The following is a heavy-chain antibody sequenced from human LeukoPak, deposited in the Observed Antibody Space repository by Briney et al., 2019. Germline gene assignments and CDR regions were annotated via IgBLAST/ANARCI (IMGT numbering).Heavy chain of an antibody. V-gene: IGHV4-59*01. D-gene: IGHD1-1*01. CDR2: IYYSWST. CDR3: ARSQKRTTGTTFYGMDV. Sequence: SETLSLTCTVSGGSISSYYWSWIRQPPGKGLEWIGYIYYSWSTNYNPSLKSRVTISVDTSKNQFSLKLSSVTAADTAVYYCARSQKRTTGTTFYGMDVWGKGTTVTVSS. J-gene: IGHJ6*04. CDR1: GGSISSYY.